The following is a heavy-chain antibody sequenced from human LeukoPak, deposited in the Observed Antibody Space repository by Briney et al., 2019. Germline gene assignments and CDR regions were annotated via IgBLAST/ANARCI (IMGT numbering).Heavy chain of an antibody. CDR3: ARQHYYGSGSH. D-gene: IGHD3-10*01. CDR2: IYYSGST. Sequence: SETLSLTCTVSGGSISTYYWSWIRQPPGKGLEWIGYIYYSGSTNYNPSLKSRVTISVDTSKKQFSLKLSSVTAADTAVYYCARQHYYGSGSHWGQGTLVTVSS. CDR1: GGSISTYY. V-gene: IGHV4-59*01. J-gene: IGHJ4*02.